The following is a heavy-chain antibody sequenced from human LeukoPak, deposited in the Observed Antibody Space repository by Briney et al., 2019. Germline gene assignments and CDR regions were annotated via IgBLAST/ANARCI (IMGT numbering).Heavy chain of an antibody. CDR1: GFTFSSYS. CDR2: ISSTSAYI. CDR3: ARVAVAGPTGWFDP. V-gene: IGHV3-21*01. D-gene: IGHD6-19*01. J-gene: IGHJ5*02. Sequence: PGGSLRLSCAASGFTFSSYSMNWVRQAPGKGLEWVSSISSTSAYIYYADSVKGRFTISRDNVDNVVYLQMNSLGAEDTAVYYCARVAVAGPTGWFDPWGQGTLVTVSS.